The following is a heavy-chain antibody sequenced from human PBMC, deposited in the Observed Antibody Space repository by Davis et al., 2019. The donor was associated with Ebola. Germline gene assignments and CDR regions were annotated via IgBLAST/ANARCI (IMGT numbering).Heavy chain of an antibody. CDR1: GGSISSGDYY. D-gene: IGHD2-21*02. V-gene: IGHV4-30-4*01. CDR2: IYYSGST. J-gene: IGHJ6*03. Sequence: SETLSLTCTVSGGSISSGDYYWSWIRQPPGKGLEWIGYIYYSGSTYYNPSLKSRVTISVDTSKNQFSLKLSSVTAADTAVYYCAREGDPHYYMDVWGKGTTVTVAS. CDR3: AREGDPHYYMDV.